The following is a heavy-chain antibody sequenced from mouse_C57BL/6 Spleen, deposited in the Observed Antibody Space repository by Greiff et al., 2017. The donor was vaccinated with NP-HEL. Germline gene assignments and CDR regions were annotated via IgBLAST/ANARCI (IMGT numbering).Heavy chain of an antibody. J-gene: IGHJ2*01. CDR1: GYSITSGYY. CDR3: ERGGTRAYFDY. D-gene: IGHD2-14*01. Sequence: ESGPGLVKPSQSLSLTCSVTGYSITSGYYWNWIRQFPGNKLEWMGYISYDGSNNYNPSLKNRISITRDTSKNQFFLKLNSVTTEDTATYYCERGGTRAYFDYWGQGTTLTVSS. CDR2: ISYDGSN. V-gene: IGHV3-6*01.